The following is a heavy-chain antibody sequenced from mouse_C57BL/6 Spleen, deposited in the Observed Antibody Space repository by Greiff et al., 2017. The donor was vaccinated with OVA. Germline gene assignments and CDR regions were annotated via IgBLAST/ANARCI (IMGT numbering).Heavy chain of an antibody. CDR2: INPSNGGT. Sequence: QVQLQQSGTELVKPGASVKLSCKASGYTFTSYWMHWVKQRPGQGLEWIGNINPSNGGTNYNEKFKSKATLTVDKSSSTSYMQLSSLTSEDSAVYYCAREKTAYYGSPFDYWGQGTTLTVSS. CDR3: AREKTAYYGSPFDY. V-gene: IGHV1-53*01. D-gene: IGHD1-1*01. J-gene: IGHJ2*01. CDR1: GYTFTSYW.